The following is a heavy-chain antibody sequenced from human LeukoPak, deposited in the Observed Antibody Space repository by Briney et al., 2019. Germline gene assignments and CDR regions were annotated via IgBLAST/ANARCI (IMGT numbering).Heavy chain of an antibody. CDR3: ASDYRRDGYELVH. V-gene: IGHV3-33*01. J-gene: IGHJ4*02. D-gene: IGHD5-24*01. CDR1: GFTFSSYG. Sequence: GRSLRLSCAASGFTFSSYGMHWVRQAPGKGLEWVAVIWYDGSNKYYADSVKGRFTISRDNSKNTLYLQMNSLRAEDTAVYYCASDYRRDGYELVHWGQGTLVTVSS. CDR2: IWYDGSNK.